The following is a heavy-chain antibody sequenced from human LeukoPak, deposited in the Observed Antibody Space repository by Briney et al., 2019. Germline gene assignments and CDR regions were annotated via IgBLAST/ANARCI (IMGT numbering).Heavy chain of an antibody. Sequence: ASVKVSCKASGYTFTSYAMNWVRQAPGQGLEWMGWINPNSGGTNYAQKFQGWVTMTRDTSISTAYMELSRLRSDDTAVYYCARGGLLWFGEPPAYGMDVWGQGTTVTVSS. D-gene: IGHD3-10*01. CDR2: INPNSGGT. V-gene: IGHV1-2*04. CDR1: GYTFTSYA. CDR3: ARGGLLWFGEPPAYGMDV. J-gene: IGHJ6*02.